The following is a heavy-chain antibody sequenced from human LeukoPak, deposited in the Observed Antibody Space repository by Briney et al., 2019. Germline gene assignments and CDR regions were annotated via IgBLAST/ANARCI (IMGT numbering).Heavy chain of an antibody. CDR2: INQDGRIQ. J-gene: IGHJ4*02. CDR3: SRSLDY. V-gene: IGHV3-7*01. Sequence: GGSLRLSCAASGFPFSDYWMDWVRQAPGKGVEWVANINQDGRIQYYADSVRGRFIISRNNARNSLYLQMYSLRAEDTAIYFCSRSLDYLGQGALVTVSS. CDR1: GFPFSDYW.